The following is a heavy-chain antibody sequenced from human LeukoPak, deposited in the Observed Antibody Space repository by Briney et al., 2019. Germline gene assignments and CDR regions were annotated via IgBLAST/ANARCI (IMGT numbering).Heavy chain of an antibody. V-gene: IGHV3-15*04. Sequence: GGSLRLSCAASGLTVTNAWMNWARRAPGKGLEWVGRIASKTDGGTTDYAAPVKGRFTISRDDSKNTLFLQMNSLKTEDTAVYYCTKGSRGDCGQGTLVTVSS. CDR2: IASKTDGGTT. D-gene: IGHD2-15*01. CDR1: GLTVTNAW. J-gene: IGHJ4*02. CDR3: TKGSRGD.